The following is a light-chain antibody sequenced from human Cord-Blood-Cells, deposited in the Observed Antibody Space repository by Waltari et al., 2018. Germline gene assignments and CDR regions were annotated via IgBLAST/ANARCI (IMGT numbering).Light chain of an antibody. CDR1: QSISSY. Sequence: DILMTQSPSSLSASVGDRVTITCRASQSISSYLNWYQQKPGRAPKLLIYAASSLQSGVPSRCSGSGSGTDYSLTISSLRPEDFATYYCQQSYSTPWTFGQGTKVEIK. CDR3: QQSYSTPWT. V-gene: IGKV1-39*01. CDR2: AAS. J-gene: IGKJ1*01.